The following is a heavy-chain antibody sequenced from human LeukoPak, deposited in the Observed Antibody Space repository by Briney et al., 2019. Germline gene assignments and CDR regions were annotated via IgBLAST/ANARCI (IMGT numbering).Heavy chain of an antibody. CDR1: GYSITSYW. D-gene: IGHD3-3*01. CDR3: ARRAYYDFWSGYYRYNWFDP. V-gene: IGHV5-51*01. J-gene: IGHJ5*02. Sequence: GESLKISCKGSGYSITSYWIGWVRQMPGKGLEWMGIIYPGDSDTRYSAAFQGQVTISADKSISTAYLQWSSLKASDTAMYYCARRAYYDFWSGYYRYNWFDPWGQRTLVTVAS. CDR2: IYPGDSDT.